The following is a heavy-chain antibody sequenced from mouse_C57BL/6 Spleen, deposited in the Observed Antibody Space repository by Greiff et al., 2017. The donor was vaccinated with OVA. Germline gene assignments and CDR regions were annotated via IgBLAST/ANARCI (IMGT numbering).Heavy chain of an antibody. J-gene: IGHJ3*01. CDR3: APYYEGFAY. V-gene: IGHV5-17*01. D-gene: IGHD2-10*01. CDR1: GFTFSDYG. Sequence: EVQLVESGGGLVKPGGSLKLSCAASGFTFSDYGMHWVRQAPEKGLEWVAYISSGSSTIYYADTVKGRFTLSRDNAKNTLFLQMTSLRAEDTAMYYCAPYYEGFAYWGQGTLVTVSA. CDR2: ISSGSSTI.